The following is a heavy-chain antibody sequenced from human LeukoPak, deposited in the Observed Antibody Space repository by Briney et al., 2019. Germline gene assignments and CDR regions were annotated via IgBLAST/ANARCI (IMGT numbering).Heavy chain of an antibody. CDR2: ISGSGGST. V-gene: IGHV3-23*01. D-gene: IGHD3-3*01. CDR1: GYTTNNHS. Sequence: PGGSLRLSSTAPGYTTNNHSTTPHPQAPRKRPNRVPAISGSGGSTYYADSVKGRFTISRNNSKNTLYLQMNSLRAEDTAVYYCARERGGGGFGVVIKRSYYYMDVWGKGTTVTVSS. J-gene: IGHJ6*03. CDR3: ARERGGGGFGVVIKRSYYYMDV.